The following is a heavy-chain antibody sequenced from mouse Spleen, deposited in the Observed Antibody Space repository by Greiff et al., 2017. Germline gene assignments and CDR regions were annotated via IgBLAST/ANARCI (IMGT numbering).Heavy chain of an antibody. CDR3: ARDPYYFDV. V-gene: IGHV5-16*01. CDR1: GFTFSDYY. J-gene: IGHJ1*01. Sequence: EVKLVESEGGLVQPGSSMKLSCTASGFTFSDYYMAWVRQVPEKGLEWVANINYDGSSTYYLDSLKSRFIISRDNAKNILYLQMSSLKSEDTATYYCARDPYYFDVWGAGTTVTVSS. D-gene: IGHD6-5*01. CDR2: INYDGSST.